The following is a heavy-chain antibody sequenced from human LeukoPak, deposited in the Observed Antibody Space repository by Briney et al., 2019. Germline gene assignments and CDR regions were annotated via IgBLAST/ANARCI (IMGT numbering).Heavy chain of an antibody. CDR3: AKVYYVWGSYRRYYFDY. CDR2: ISGDGGST. Sequence: GGSLRLSCAAPGFTFDDYAMHWVRQAPGKGLEWVSLISGDGGSTYYADSVKGRFTISRDNSKNSLYLQMNSLRTEDTALYYCAKVYYVWGSYRRYYFDYWGQGTLVTVSS. D-gene: IGHD3-16*02. V-gene: IGHV3-43*02. J-gene: IGHJ4*02. CDR1: GFTFDDYA.